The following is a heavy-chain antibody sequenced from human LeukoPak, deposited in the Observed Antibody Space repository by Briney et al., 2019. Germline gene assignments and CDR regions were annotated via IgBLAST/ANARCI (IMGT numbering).Heavy chain of an antibody. CDR2: ISGAGGST. D-gene: IGHD5-12*01. CDR3: AGRGSSGTGVDY. CDR1: GISFGTYA. V-gene: IGHV3-23*01. J-gene: IGHJ4*02. Sequence: GGSLRLSCAACGISFGTYAMSWVRQAPAKGLECVSVISGAGGSTYYADSVKGRFTISRDNSKKTFYLQMSSLRAEDTAVYYCAGRGSSGTGVDYWGQGTLVTVSS.